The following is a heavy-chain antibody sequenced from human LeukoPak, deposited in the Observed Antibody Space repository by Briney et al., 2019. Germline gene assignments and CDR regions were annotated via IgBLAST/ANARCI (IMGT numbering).Heavy chain of an antibody. CDR1: GYTFTSYG. V-gene: IGHV1-18*01. Sequence: ASVKVSCKASGYTFTSYGISWVRQAPGQGLEWMGWISAYNGNTNYAQKLQGRVTMTTDTSTSTAHMELRSLRSDDTAVYYCAREYGSGSYTGIDYWGQGTLVTVSS. CDR3: AREYGSGSYTGIDY. D-gene: IGHD3-10*01. J-gene: IGHJ4*02. CDR2: ISAYNGNT.